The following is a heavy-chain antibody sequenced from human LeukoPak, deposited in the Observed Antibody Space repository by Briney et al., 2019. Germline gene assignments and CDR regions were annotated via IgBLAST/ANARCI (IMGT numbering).Heavy chain of an antibody. CDR3: ARDYYGGHNLYNFDF. Sequence: ASVKVSCKASGYTFTNYYIHWVRQAPGQGLEWMGMINPSGGRTTYAKKFQGRVTMTRDASTNTVYTELSSLRSDDTAVYYCARDYYGGHNLYNFDFWGQGTRVIVSS. J-gene: IGHJ4*02. V-gene: IGHV1-46*01. D-gene: IGHD3-10*01. CDR1: GYTFTNYY. CDR2: INPSGGRT.